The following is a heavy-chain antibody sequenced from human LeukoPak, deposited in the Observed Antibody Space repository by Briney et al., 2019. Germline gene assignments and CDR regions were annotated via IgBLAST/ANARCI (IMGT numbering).Heavy chain of an antibody. D-gene: IGHD4/OR15-4a*01. V-gene: IGHV3-7*01. CDR1: GFIFSSYW. CDR2: IKEDGSEK. CDR3: AAEYGRAFDI. J-gene: IGHJ3*02. Sequence: GGSLRLSCAASGFIFSSYWMSWVRQTPGKGLEWVANIKEDGSEKNYVDSLKGRFIISRDNAKKSMYLQMNSLRAEDTAVYYCAAEYGRAFDIWGQGTMVTVSS.